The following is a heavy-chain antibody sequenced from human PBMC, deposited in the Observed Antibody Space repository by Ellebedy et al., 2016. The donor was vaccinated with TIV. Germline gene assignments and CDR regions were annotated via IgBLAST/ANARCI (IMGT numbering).Heavy chain of an antibody. J-gene: IGHJ4*02. Sequence: GESLKISCSASGFSLSDYAMHWVRQAPGKGLEYVSAITTNGRNTYYADSVKGRFTISRDNSKNMLFLQMSSLRSEDTAVYYCVKPEVPATHYFDYWGQGALVTVSS. V-gene: IGHV3-64D*06. CDR1: GFSLSDYA. CDR3: VKPEVPATHYFDY. CDR2: ITTNGRNT. D-gene: IGHD1-1*01.